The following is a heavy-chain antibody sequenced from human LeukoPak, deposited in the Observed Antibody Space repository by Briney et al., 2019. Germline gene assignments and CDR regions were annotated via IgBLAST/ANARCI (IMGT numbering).Heavy chain of an antibody. J-gene: IGHJ4*02. CDR3: AREYGQNTPHFDY. CDR2: INMDGSTT. V-gene: IGHV3-74*01. Sequence: GGSVRLSCTASGFTFSNYWMHWVRQAPGKGLVWVSRINMDGSTTTYADPVKGRFTISRDNAKNTLYLQMNSLRAEDTAVFYCAREYGQNTPHFDYWGQGTLVTVSS. D-gene: IGHD2/OR15-2a*01. CDR1: GFTFSNYW.